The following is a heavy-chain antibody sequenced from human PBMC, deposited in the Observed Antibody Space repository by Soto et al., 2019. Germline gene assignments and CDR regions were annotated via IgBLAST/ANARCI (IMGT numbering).Heavy chain of an antibody. CDR3: AKRGVDTFGLSY. D-gene: IGHD3-10*01. J-gene: IGHJ4*02. Sequence: EVQLVESGGGLVQPGGSLRLSCAVSGFTFSSFWRHWVRQAPGEGLVWVSRTNTDGSSTSYADSVKGRFTISRDNAKNTLYLQMNSLRVEDTAMYYCAKRGVDTFGLSYWGQGTLVTVSS. CDR2: TNTDGSST. CDR1: GFTFSSFW. V-gene: IGHV3-74*01.